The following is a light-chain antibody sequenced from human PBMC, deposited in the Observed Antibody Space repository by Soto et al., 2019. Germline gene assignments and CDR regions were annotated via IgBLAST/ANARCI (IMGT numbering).Light chain of an antibody. CDR1: PSVSSN. Sequence: EIVMTQSPATLSVSPGERATLSCRASPSVSSNLAWYQQKPGQAPMLLLYGASTMATGIPARFSGSGSGTEFTHTISSLQSEDFAVYYCQQYNNWPLYTFGQGTKLEIK. CDR3: QQYNNWPLYT. CDR2: GAS. V-gene: IGKV3-15*01. J-gene: IGKJ2*01.